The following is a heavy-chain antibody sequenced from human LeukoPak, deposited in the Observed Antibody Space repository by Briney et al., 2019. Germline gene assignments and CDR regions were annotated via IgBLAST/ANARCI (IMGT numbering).Heavy chain of an antibody. V-gene: IGHV3-23*01. J-gene: IGHJ6*02. CDR2: LSGSGITT. CDR3: AKAPLMTNAYYYDSSGYGNGMDV. D-gene: IGHD3-22*01. CDR1: GFTFSNSA. Sequence: GGSLRLSCAASGFTFSNSAMSWVRQAPGKGLEWVSTLSGSGITTYYADSVKGRFTISRDNSKNTLYLQMNSLRAEDTAVYYCAKAPLMTNAYYYDSSGYGNGMDVWGQGTTVTVSS.